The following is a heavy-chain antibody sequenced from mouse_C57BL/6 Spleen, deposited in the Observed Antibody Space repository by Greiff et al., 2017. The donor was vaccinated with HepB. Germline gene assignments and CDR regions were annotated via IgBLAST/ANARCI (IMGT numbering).Heavy chain of an antibody. CDR1: GYTFTSYW. D-gene: IGHD3-2*02. V-gene: IGHV1-64*01. CDR3: ARETGQAYYAMDY. Sequence: QVQLQQPGAELVKPGASVKLSCKASGYTFTSYWMHWVKQRPGQGLEWIGMIHPNSGSTNYNEKFKSKATLTVDKSSSTAYMQLSSLTSEDSAVYYCARETGQAYYAMDYWGQGTSVTVSS. J-gene: IGHJ4*01. CDR2: IHPNSGST.